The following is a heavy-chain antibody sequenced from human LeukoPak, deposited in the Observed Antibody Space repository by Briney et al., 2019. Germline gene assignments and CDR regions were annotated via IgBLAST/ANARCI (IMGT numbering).Heavy chain of an antibody. CDR2: ISSSSSTI. Sequence: PGGSLRLSCAASGFTFSSYSMNWVRQAPGKGLEWVSYISSSSSTIYYADSVKGRFTISRDNAKNSLYLQMNSLRAEDTALYHCARAGGSSRWGLYYMDVWGKGTTVTVSS. D-gene: IGHD2-2*01. CDR1: GFTFSSYS. CDR3: ARAGGSSRWGLYYMDV. J-gene: IGHJ6*03. V-gene: IGHV3-48*04.